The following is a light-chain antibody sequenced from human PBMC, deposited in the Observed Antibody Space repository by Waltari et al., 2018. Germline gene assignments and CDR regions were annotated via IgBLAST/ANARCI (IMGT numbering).Light chain of an antibody. CDR1: QRVNSV. V-gene: IGKV3-11*01. J-gene: IGKJ4*01. CDR2: DTS. Sequence: EIVLTQSPATLSLSPGDTATLSCRANQRVNSVLGWYQHKLGQSPRLHLYDTSNRATGVPARFSGSASGTDFALTISSLEPEDFARYYCQQRGTWPPLTFGGGTKVEI. CDR3: QQRGTWPPLT.